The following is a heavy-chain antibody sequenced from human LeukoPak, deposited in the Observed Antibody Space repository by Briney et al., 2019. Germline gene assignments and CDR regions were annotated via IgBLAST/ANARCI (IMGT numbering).Heavy chain of an antibody. CDR1: GGSISTYY. CDR2: IYYSGST. J-gene: IGHJ4*02. CDR3: ARDRSGYSNGWYHLAY. D-gene: IGHD6-19*01. Sequence: PSETLSLTCTVSGGSISTYYWSWIRQPPGKGLEWIGYIYYSGSTNYNPSLKSRVTISVDTSKNQFSLKMSSVTAADTAVYYCARDRSGYSNGWYHLAYWGQGTLVTVSS. V-gene: IGHV4-59*01.